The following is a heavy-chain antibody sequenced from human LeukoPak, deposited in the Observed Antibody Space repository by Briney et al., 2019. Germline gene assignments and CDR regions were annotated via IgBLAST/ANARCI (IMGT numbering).Heavy chain of an antibody. Sequence: SETLSPTCTVSGASISGYYWNWIRQPPGKGLEWIGYMYYSGSTNYNPSLKSRVTMSGDTSKNELSLKLSSVTAADTAVYYARMNGDYGFRNYFYYGLDVWGQGTTVTVSS. CDR2: MYYSGST. V-gene: IGHV4-59*08. D-gene: IGHD4-17*01. J-gene: IGHJ6*02. CDR3: RMNGDYGFRNYFYYGLDV. CDR1: GASISGYY.